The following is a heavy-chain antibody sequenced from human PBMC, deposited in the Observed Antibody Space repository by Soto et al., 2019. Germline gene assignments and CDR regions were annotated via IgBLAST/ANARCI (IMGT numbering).Heavy chain of an antibody. CDR3: AVSTVVAGKVYGFDY. CDR1: GFTFTSSA. J-gene: IGHJ4*02. V-gene: IGHV1-58*02. CDR2: IVVGSGNT. D-gene: IGHD2-15*01. Sequence: ASVKVSCKASGFTFTSSAMQWVRQARGQRLEWIGWIVVGSGNTNYAQKFQERVTITRDMSTSTAYMELSSLRSEDTAVYYCAVSTVVAGKVYGFDYWGQGTLVTVSS.